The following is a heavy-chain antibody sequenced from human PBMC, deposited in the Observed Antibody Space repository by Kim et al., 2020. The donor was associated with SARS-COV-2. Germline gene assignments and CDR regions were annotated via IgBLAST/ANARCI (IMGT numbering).Heavy chain of an antibody. Sequence: SETLSLTCTVSGGSISSSSYYWGWIRQPPGKGLEWIGSIYYSGSTYYNPSLKSRVTISVDTSKNQFSLKLSSVTAADTAVYYCARLQYYYYGMDVWGQGTTVTVSS. V-gene: IGHV4-39*01. CDR3: ARLQYYYYGMDV. CDR2: IYYSGST. J-gene: IGHJ6*02. CDR1: GGSISSSSYY.